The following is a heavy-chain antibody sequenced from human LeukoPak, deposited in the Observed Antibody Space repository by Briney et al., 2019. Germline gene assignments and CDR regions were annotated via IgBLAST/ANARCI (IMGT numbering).Heavy chain of an antibody. CDR3: ARGYGYYDILTGYQTYDAFDI. CDR2: IYTSGST. CDR1: GGSISSYY. Sequence: SETLSLTCTVSGGSISSYYWSWIRQPAGMGLEWIGRIYTSGSTNYNPSLKSRVTMSVDTSKNQFSLKLSSVTAADTAVYYCARGYGYYDILTGYQTYDAFDIWGQGTMVTVSS. V-gene: IGHV4-4*07. D-gene: IGHD3-9*01. J-gene: IGHJ3*02.